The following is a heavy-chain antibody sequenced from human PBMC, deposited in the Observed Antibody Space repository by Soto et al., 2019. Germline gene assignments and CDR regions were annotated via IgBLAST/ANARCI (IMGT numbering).Heavy chain of an antibody. CDR1: GYSFTRYA. J-gene: IGHJ6*02. CDR2: TNAVDGNR. CDR3: ASSSTWGWADYFHAMDV. V-gene: IGHV1-3*01. Sequence: QAHLVQSGAEVKKPGASVKVSCQAFGYSFTRYAIHWVRQAPGHRLEWMGWTNAVDGNRKYSERFQGRVTLTTDTSASTVHMELSSLRSEDTAVYYCASSSTWGWADYFHAMDVWGQGTTVTVSS. D-gene: IGHD6-13*01.